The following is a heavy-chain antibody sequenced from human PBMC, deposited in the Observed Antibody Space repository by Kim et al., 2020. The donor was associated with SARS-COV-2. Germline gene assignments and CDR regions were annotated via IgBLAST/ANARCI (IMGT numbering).Heavy chain of an antibody. Sequence: ASVKVSCKASGYTFTGYYMHWVRQAPGQGLEWMGRINPNSGGTNYAQKFQGRVTMTRDTSISTAYMELSRLRSDDTAVYYCARDPTVGDYYYYYMDVWGKGTTVTVSS. CDR3: ARDPTVGDYYYYYMDV. J-gene: IGHJ6*03. CDR2: INPNSGGT. CDR1: GYTFTGYY. V-gene: IGHV1-2*06. D-gene: IGHD3-16*01.